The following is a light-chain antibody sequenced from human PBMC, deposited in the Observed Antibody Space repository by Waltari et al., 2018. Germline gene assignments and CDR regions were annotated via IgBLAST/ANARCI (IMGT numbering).Light chain of an antibody. V-gene: IGLV1-44*01. Sequence: QSVLTQPPSASGTPGQRVTISCSGSSSNIGGHSVNWYQQFPGTAPKLLLFTNNQRPSGVPARFSGSKSDTSASLAIRGLQSDDEADYYCAAWDDSLNGVMFGGGTKLTVL. J-gene: IGLJ3*02. CDR2: TNN. CDR3: AAWDDSLNGVM. CDR1: SSNIGGHS.